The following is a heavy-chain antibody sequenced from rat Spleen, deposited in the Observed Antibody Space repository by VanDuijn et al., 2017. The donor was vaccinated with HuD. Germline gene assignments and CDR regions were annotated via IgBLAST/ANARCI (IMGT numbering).Heavy chain of an antibody. J-gene: IGHJ4*01. Sequence: EVQLVESGGGLVQPGGSLKLSCAASGFTFSDYAMAWVRQAPKKGLEWVATIIYDGSSTYYRDSVKGRFTISRDNAKSTLYLQMDSLRSEDTATYYCARHNSGYGVMDAWGQGASVTVSS. CDR2: IIYDGSST. CDR3: ARHNSGYGVMDA. CDR1: GFTFSDYA. V-gene: IGHV5-7*01. D-gene: IGHD4-3*01.